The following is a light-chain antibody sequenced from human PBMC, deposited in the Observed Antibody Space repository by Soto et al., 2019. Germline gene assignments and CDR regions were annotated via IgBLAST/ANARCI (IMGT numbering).Light chain of an antibody. J-gene: IGKJ1*01. CDR3: QHYGGMWT. CDR2: DAS. V-gene: IGKV1-5*01. CDR1: QSITNR. Sequence: DVQMTQSPATLSSSVGDRVTITCRASQSITNRLAWYQQKPGKAPKVLIYDASNLEYGVPSRFSGSGFGTEIILTISSLQPDDFATYWCQHYGGMWTFGQGTKVDIK.